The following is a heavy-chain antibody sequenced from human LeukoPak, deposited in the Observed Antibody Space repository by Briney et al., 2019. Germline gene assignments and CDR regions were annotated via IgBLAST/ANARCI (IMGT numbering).Heavy chain of an antibody. V-gene: IGHV3-43*01. J-gene: IGHJ4*02. CDR2: ISWDGGTT. D-gene: IGHD3-10*01. CDR1: GFTFDDYT. Sequence: GGSLRLSCEASGFTFDDYTMHWVRQSPGKGLEWASLISWDGGTTYYADSVRGRFTISRDNSKNSLYLQMNSLRTEDTALYYCAKGKNTGSYLSHVDYWGQGTLVTVSS. CDR3: AKGKNTGSYLSHVDY.